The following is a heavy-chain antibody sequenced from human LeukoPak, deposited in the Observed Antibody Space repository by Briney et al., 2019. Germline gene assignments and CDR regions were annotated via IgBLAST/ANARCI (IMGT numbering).Heavy chain of an antibody. V-gene: IGHV1-18*01. CDR2: ISAYNGNT. J-gene: IGHJ4*02. CDR1: GYTFTSYG. Sequence: GASVKVSCKASGYTFTSYGISWVRQAPGQGLEWMGWISAYNGNTNYAQKLQDRVTMTTDTSTSTAYMELRSLRSDDTAVYYCAREARRYDSSGYYGYWGQGTLVTVSS. CDR3: AREARRYDSSGYYGY. D-gene: IGHD3-22*01.